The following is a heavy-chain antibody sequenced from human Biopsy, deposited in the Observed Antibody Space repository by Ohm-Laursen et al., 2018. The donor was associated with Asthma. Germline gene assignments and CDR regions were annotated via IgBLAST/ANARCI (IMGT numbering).Heavy chain of an antibody. CDR3: ARAVDYSHYYGIDV. CDR2: ISVYNGNT. J-gene: IGHJ6*02. CDR1: GYTFNSAG. D-gene: IGHD3-10*01. Sequence: ASVNVSCKTSGYTFNSAGITWVRQAPGQGLEWMGWISVYNGNTEVAQKLQDRVTMITDTSTSTAYMELRSLRSDDTAVYFCARAVDYSHYYGIDVWGQGTTVTVS. V-gene: IGHV1-18*01.